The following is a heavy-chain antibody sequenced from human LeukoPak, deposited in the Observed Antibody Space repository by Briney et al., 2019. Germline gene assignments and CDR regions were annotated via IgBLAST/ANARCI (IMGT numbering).Heavy chain of an antibody. J-gene: IGHJ6*02. CDR2: FDPEDGET. V-gene: IGHV1-24*01. CDR1: GYTLTELS. CDR3: ATALYGSGSYRLTPGYYYYGMDV. Sequence: GASVKVSCKVSGYTLTELSMHWVRQAPGKGLEWMGGFDPEDGETIYAQKFQGRVTMTEDTSTDTAYMELSSLRSDDTAVYYCATALYGSGSYRLTPGYYYYGMDVWGQGTTVTVSS. D-gene: IGHD3-10*01.